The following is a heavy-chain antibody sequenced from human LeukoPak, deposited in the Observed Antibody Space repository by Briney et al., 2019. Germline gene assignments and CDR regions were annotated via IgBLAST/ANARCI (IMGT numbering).Heavy chain of an antibody. J-gene: IGHJ4*02. CDR3: AFYTDYYYFDY. CDR1: GYSFKTYW. Sequence: GESLKISCKGSGYSFKTYWIGWVRQMPGKGLEWMGVIYPSDSDTRYSPSFQGQVTISADKSISTAYLQWSSLKASDTAMYYCAFYTDYYYFDYWGQGTLVTVSS. V-gene: IGHV5-51*01. CDR2: IYPSDSDT. D-gene: IGHD3-16*01.